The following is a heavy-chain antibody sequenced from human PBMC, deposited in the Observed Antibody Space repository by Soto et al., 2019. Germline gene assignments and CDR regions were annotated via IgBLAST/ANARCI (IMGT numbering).Heavy chain of an antibody. CDR3: ASARLGYCSGGSCYAWFDP. CDR2: IYYSGST. D-gene: IGHD2-15*01. J-gene: IGHJ5*02. Sequence: SETLSLTCTVSGGSISSYYWSWIRQPPGKGLEWIGYIYYSGSTNYNPSLKSRVTISVDTSKNQFSLKLSSVTAADTAVYYCASARLGYCSGGSCYAWFDPWGQGTLVTVSS. CDR1: GGSISSYY. V-gene: IGHV4-59*01.